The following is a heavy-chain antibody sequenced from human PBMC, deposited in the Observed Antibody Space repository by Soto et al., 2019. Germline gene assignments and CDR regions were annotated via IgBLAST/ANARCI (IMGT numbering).Heavy chain of an antibody. Sequence: EVQLLQSGGGLVQPGGALTLSCAASGFALSSYVVGWVRQAPGKGLEWVSSINTSGGGTFYADSVRGRFTISRDNSKNALFLQMHGLRAEDTAVYYCAREWQQLTRFIVPYFYYGMDVWGQGATVTVSS. CDR2: INTSGGGT. CDR1: GFALSSYV. D-gene: IGHD3-3*01. CDR3: AREWQQLTRFIVPYFYYGMDV. J-gene: IGHJ6*02. V-gene: IGHV3-23*01.